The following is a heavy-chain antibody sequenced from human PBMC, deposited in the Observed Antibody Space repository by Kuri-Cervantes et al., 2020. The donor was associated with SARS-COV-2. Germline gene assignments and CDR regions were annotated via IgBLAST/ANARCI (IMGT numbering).Heavy chain of an antibody. CDR1: GFTFSSYA. V-gene: IGHV3-23*01. J-gene: IGHJ4*02. D-gene: IGHD1-26*01. CDR3: AKEAQRVRVGATSLFY. CDR2: ISGSGGST. Sequence: GESLKISCAASGFTFSSYAMSWVRQAPGKGLEWVSAISGSGGSTYYADSVKGRFTISRGNSKNTLYLQMNSLRAEDTAVYYCAKEAQRVRVGATSLFYWGQGTLVTVSS.